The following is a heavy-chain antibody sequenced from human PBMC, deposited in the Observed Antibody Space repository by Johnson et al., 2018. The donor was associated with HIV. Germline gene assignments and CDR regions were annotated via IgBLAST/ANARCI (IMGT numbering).Heavy chain of an antibody. CDR3: ARGQHYYSGSGSYYNGGFDI. J-gene: IGHJ3*02. D-gene: IGHD3-10*01. CDR2: ISYDVSNK. V-gene: IGHV3-30-3*01. CDR1: GFTFSSYA. Sequence: QVQLVESGGGVVQPGRSLILSCAASGFTFSSYAMHWVRQAPGKGLEWVAVISYDVSNKYYADSVKGRFTISRDNSKNTLYLQMNSLRAEDTAVYSCARGQHYYSGSGSYYNGGFDIWGQWTMVTVSS.